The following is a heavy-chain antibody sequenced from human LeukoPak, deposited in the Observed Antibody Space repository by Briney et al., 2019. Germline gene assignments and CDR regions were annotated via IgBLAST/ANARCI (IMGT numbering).Heavy chain of an antibody. Sequence: QTGGSLRLSCAASGFTFSSYAMTWVRQAPGKGLEWVSVISGSGGSTYYADSVKGRFTISRDNSKNTVYLQMNSLRVEDTAVYYCVKSQCSGGSCYFIDYWGQGTLVTVSS. V-gene: IGHV3-23*01. CDR2: ISGSGGST. CDR1: GFTFSSYA. J-gene: IGHJ4*02. D-gene: IGHD2-15*01. CDR3: VKSQCSGGSCYFIDY.